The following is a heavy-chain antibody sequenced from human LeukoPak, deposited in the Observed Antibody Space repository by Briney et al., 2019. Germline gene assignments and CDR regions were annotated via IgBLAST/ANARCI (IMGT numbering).Heavy chain of an antibody. J-gene: IGHJ4*02. CDR1: GGTFSSYA. V-gene: IGHV1-69*05. CDR2: IIPIFGTA. Sequence: ASVKVSCKASGGTFSSYAISWVRQAPGQGLEWMGGIIPIFGTANYAQKLQGRVTMTTDTSTSTAYMELRSLRSDDTAVYYCARGQLVPNGDFDYWGQETLVTVSS. CDR3: ARGQLVPNGDFDY. D-gene: IGHD6-13*01.